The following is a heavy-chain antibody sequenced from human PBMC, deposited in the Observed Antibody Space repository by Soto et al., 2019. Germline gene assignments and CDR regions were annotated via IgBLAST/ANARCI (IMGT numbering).Heavy chain of an antibody. V-gene: IGHV3-73*01. D-gene: IGHD5-18*01. CDR2: IRSKANSYAT. CDR3: TSLQSGYSFPY. J-gene: IGHJ4*02. CDR1: GFTFSGSA. Sequence: EVQLVESGGGLVQPGGSLKLSCAASGFTFSGSAMHWVRQASGKGLEWVGRIRSKANSYATAYAASVKGRFTISRDDSKNTAYLQMNSLKTEDTAVYYCTSLQSGYSFPYWGQGTLVTVSS.